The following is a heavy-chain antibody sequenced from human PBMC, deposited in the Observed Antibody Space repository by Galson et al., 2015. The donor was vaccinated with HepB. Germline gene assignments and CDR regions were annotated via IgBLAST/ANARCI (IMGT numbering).Heavy chain of an antibody. V-gene: IGHV2-5*02. CDR3: AQVLLLFGEFPGPFDY. J-gene: IGHJ4*02. Sequence: PALVKPTQTLTLTCTFSGFSLSTSGVGVGWIRQPPGKALEWLALIYWDDDKRYSPSLKSRLTITKDTSKNQVVLTMTNMDPVDTATYYCAQVLLLFGEFPGPFDYWGQGTLVTVSS. CDR1: GFSLSTSGVG. D-gene: IGHD3-10*01. CDR2: IYWDDDK.